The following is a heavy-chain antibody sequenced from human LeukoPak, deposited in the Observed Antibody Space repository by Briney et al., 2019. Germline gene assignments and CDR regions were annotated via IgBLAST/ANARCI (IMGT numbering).Heavy chain of an antibody. CDR1: GGSISSYY. CDR3: ARHGDGDFINFDY. CDR2: IYTSGST. Sequence: PSETLSLTCTVSGGSISSYYWSWIRQPPGKGLEWIGRIYTSGSTNYNPSLKSRVTVSIDTSKNQFSLKLSSVTAADTAVYYCARHGDGDFINFDYWGQGTLVTVSS. V-gene: IGHV4-4*07. J-gene: IGHJ4*02. D-gene: IGHD4-17*01.